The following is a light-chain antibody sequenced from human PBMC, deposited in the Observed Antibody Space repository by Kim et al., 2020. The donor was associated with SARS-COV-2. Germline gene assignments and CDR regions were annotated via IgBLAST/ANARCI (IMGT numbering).Light chain of an antibody. CDR2: HDN. J-gene: IGLJ2*01. Sequence: SPDETANIPCSGPKLEEMFVFCYRQKPGQAHGVVCWHDNRRPSGDPERFRGSNSGNTATLTIRGTQAMDEADYYCQAWDSSTVVFGGGTQLTVL. V-gene: IGLV3-1*01. CDR1: KLEEMF. CDR3: QAWDSSTVV.